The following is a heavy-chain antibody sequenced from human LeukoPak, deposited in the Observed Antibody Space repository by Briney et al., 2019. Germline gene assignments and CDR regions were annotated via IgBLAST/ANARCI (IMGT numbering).Heavy chain of an antibody. J-gene: IGHJ4*02. Sequence: ASVKVSCKTSGYTFTDYYLHWVRQAPGQGLEWVGWIHPNSGATHYTQKFQGRLTMTRDTSISTVYMELTRLRSDDTAVYYCARRYHYDNSAYYYGFNHWGQGTLVTVSS. CDR3: ARRYHYDNSAYYYGFNH. V-gene: IGHV1-2*02. CDR1: GYTFTDYY. D-gene: IGHD3-22*01. CDR2: IHPNSGAT.